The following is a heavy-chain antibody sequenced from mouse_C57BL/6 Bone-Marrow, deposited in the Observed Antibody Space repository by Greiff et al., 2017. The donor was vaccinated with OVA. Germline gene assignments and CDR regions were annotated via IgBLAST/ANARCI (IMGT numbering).Heavy chain of an antibody. J-gene: IGHJ1*03. CDR1: GYTFTDYY. CDR2: INPYNGGT. D-gene: IGHD1-1*01. V-gene: IGHV1-19*01. CDR3: ATSPITTKEGYFDV. Sequence: VQLQQSGPVLVKPGASVKMSCKASGYTFTDYYMNWVKQSHGKSLEWIGVINPYNGGTSYNQKFKGKATLTVDKSSSTAYMELNSLTSEDSAVYYCATSPITTKEGYFDVWGTGTTVTVSS.